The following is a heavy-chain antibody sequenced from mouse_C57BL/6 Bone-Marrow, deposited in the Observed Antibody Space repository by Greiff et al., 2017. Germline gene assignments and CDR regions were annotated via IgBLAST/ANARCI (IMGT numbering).Heavy chain of an antibody. J-gene: IGHJ1*03. Sequence: VQLQQSGAELVRPGTSVKVSCKASGYAFTNYLIEWVKQRPGQGLEWIGVINPGSGGTNYNEKFKGKATLTADKSSSTAYMQLSSLTSEDSAVYFCARSEITTVVAHWYFDVWGTGTTVTVSS. D-gene: IGHD1-1*01. CDR2: INPGSGGT. CDR1: GYAFTNYL. CDR3: ARSEITTVVAHWYFDV. V-gene: IGHV1-54*01.